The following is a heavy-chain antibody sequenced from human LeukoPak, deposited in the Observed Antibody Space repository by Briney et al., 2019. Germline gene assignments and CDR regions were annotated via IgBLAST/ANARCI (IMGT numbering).Heavy chain of an antibody. CDR3: AKGGQDFDLWRFDL. D-gene: IGHD3-3*01. V-gene: IGHV3-23*01. CDR2: ISDTGGRT. Sequence: HSGGSLRLSCAASGFTFTDSAVSWVRHSAGEGLKWVSSISDTGGRTYYADSVKGRFTITRDNSRNTVSLQMNSLTAGDTARYYCAKGGQDFDLWRFDLWGQGILVIVSS. CDR1: GFTFTDSA. J-gene: IGHJ5*02.